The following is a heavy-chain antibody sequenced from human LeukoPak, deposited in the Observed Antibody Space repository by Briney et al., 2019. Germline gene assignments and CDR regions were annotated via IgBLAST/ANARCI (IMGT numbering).Heavy chain of an antibody. Sequence: SETLSLTCTVSGGSISSGGYYWSWIRQHPGKGLEWIGYIYYSGSTYYNPSLKSRVTISVDTSKNQFSLKLSSVTAADTAVYYCARRPWGSSGWYGYWGQGTLVTVSS. V-gene: IGHV4-31*03. CDR1: GGSISSGGYY. CDR2: IYYSGST. D-gene: IGHD6-19*01. J-gene: IGHJ4*02. CDR3: ARRPWGSSGWYGY.